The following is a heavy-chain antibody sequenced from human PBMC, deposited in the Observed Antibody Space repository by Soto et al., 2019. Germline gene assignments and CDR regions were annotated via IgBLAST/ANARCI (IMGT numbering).Heavy chain of an antibody. Sequence: QVQLVESGGGVVQPGRSLRLSCAASGFTFSSYGMHWVRQAPGKGLEWVAVIWYDGSNKYYADSVKGRFTISRDNSKNTLYLQMNSLRAEDTAVYYCARDLGTTWAGDFDIWGQGTMVTVYS. D-gene: IGHD4-17*01. CDR1: GFTFSSYG. V-gene: IGHV3-33*01. J-gene: IGHJ3*02. CDR3: ARDLGTTWAGDFDI. CDR2: IWYDGSNK.